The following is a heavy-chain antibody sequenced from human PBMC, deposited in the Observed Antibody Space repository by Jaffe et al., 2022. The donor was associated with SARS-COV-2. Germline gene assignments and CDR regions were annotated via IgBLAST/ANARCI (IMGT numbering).Heavy chain of an antibody. CDR3: ALLTG. Sequence: EVQLAQSGAEVKKPGESLRISCKGSGYRFTSHWISWVRQMPGKGLEWMGTIDPNDFHVTYSPSFQGHVTISVDRSISTAYLQWSSLRASDTAMYYCALLTGWGQGTLVTVSS. V-gene: IGHV5-10-1*03. CDR2: IDPNDFHV. J-gene: IGHJ4*02. D-gene: IGHD3-16*01. CDR1: GYRFTSHW.